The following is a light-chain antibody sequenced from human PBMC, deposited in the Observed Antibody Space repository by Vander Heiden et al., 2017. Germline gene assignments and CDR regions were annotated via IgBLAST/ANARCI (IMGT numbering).Light chain of an antibody. CDR3: QAWDSSTAYV. CDR2: QNQ. J-gene: IGLJ1*01. CDR1: KLGDKH. V-gene: IGLV3-1*01. Sequence: SYELTQPPSVSVFPGQTASITCSGNKLGDKHASWYQQKPGQSPVLVIYQNQKRTSGIHERFSGSNSGNTATLTISGTQAMDEADYYCQAWDSSTAYVFGTGTKVTVL.